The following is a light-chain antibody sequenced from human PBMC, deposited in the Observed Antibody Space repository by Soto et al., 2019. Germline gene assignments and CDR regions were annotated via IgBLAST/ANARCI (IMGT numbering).Light chain of an antibody. J-gene: IGLJ1*01. V-gene: IGLV2-14*01. Sequence: QSVLTQPASVSGSPGQSITISCTGTSSDVGAYYSVSWYQHHPGKAPKLIIYGVTNRPSGVSNRFSGSKSGNTASLTISGLQAEYEADYHCSSYTSGSSHYVFGTWTKVTVL. CDR3: SSYTSGSSHYV. CDR1: SSDVGAYYS. CDR2: GVT.